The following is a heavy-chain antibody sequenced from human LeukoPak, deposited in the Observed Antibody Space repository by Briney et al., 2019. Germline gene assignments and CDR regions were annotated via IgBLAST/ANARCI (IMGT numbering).Heavy chain of an antibody. J-gene: IGHJ4*02. CDR1: GGSIRYSSYY. CDR2: VYYSGST. D-gene: IGHD3-3*01. Sequence: SETLSLTCTVSGGSIRYSSYYWGWIRQPPGKGLEWIGSVYYSGSTYSNPSLKSRVTKFVDTSKNQFSLKLTSVTAADTGVYYCARLNNEFWYWGQGTLVTVSS. V-gene: IGHV4-39*01. CDR3: ARLNNEFWY.